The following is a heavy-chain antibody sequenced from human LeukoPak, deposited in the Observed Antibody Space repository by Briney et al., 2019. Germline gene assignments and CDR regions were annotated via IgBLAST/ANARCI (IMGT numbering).Heavy chain of an antibody. CDR2: INPNSGGT. V-gene: IGHV1-2*02. Sequence: ASVKVSCKASGYTFTGYYMHWVQQAPGQGLEWMGWINPNSGGTNYAQKFQGRVTMTRDTSISTAYMELSRLRSDDTAVYYCARGIEAAGPFDPWGQGTLVTVSS. CDR3: ARGIEAAGPFDP. D-gene: IGHD6-13*01. J-gene: IGHJ5*02. CDR1: GYTFTGYY.